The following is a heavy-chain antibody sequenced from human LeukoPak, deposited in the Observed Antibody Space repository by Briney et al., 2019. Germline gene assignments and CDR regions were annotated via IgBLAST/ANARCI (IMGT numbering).Heavy chain of an antibody. CDR3: ARGKGEYYYDSSGYYFDY. CDR2: INHSGST. Sequence: PSETLSLTCAVYGGSFSGYYWSWIRQPPGKGLEWIGEINHSGSTNYNPSLKSRVIISVDTSKNQFSLKLSSVTAADTAVYYCARGKGEYYYDSSGYYFDYWGQGTLVTVPS. CDR1: GGSFSGYY. V-gene: IGHV4-34*01. D-gene: IGHD3-22*01. J-gene: IGHJ4*02.